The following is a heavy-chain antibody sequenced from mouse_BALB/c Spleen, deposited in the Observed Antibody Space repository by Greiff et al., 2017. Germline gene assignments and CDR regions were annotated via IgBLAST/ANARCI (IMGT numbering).Heavy chain of an antibody. V-gene: IGHV5-6-5*01. CDR3: ARGGLLLHFDY. Sequence: EVQVVESGGGLVKPGGSLKLSCAASGFTFSSYAMSWVRQTPEKRLEWVASISSGGSTYYPDSVKGRFTISRDNARNILYLQMSSLRSEDTAMYYCARGGLLLHFDYWGQGTTLTVSS. D-gene: IGHD2-3*01. J-gene: IGHJ2*01. CDR1: GFTFSSYA. CDR2: ISSGGST.